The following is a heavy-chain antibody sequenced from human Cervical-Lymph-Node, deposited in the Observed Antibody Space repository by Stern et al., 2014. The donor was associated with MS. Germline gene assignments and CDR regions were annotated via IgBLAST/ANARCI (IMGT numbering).Heavy chain of an antibody. CDR3: ARHHCSSTSCYIPDYYYYGMDV. J-gene: IGHJ6*02. Sequence: VQLVQSGAEVKKPGESLKISCKGSGYSFTSYWIGWVRQMPGKGLEWMGVIYPGDSDTRYSPSFQGQVTISADKDISTASRQWSSLKASDTAMYYCARHHCSSTSCYIPDYYYYGMDVWGQGTTVTVSS. D-gene: IGHD2-2*01. V-gene: IGHV5-51*01. CDR1: GYSFTSYW. CDR2: IYPGDSDT.